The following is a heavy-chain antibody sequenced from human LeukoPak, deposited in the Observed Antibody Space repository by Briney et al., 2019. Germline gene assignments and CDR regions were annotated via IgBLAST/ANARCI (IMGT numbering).Heavy chain of an antibody. Sequence: SETLSLTCTVSGGSISSGGYYWSWIRQHPGKGLEWIGYIYYSGSTYYNPSLKSRVTISVDTSKNQFSLKLSSVTAADTAVYYCAGKEYSLIDYWGQGTLVTVSS. V-gene: IGHV4-31*03. J-gene: IGHJ4*02. CDR1: GGSISSGGYY. CDR2: IYYSGST. D-gene: IGHD2-21*01. CDR3: AGKEYSLIDY.